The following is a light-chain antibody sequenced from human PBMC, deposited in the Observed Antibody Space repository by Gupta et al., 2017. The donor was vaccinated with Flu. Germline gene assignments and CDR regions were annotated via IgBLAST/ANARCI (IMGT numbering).Light chain of an antibody. Sequence: VTPGKPASISCKASQSLLHSDGKTYLYWYLQKSGQPPQLLIHEGSKRGSGVPDRFTGGGSGADFTLKISRVEADDVGVYYCRQSIQFPFTFGGGTKVEIK. J-gene: IGKJ4*01. V-gene: IGKV2D-29*01. CDR2: EGS. CDR3: RQSIQFPFT. CDR1: QSLLHSDGKTY.